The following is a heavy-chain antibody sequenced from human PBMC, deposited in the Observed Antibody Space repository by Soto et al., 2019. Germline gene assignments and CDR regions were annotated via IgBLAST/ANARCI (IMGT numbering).Heavy chain of an antibody. CDR2: IWYDGSNK. CDR1: GFTFSSYG. CDR3: ARVEHYYDSSGYLNDAFEI. Sequence: QVQLVESGGGVVQPGRSLRLSCAASGFTFSSYGMHWVRQAPGKGLEWVAVIWYDGSNKYDADSVKGRFTISRDNSKNTLYLQMNSLRAEDTAVYYCARVEHYYDSSGYLNDAFEIWGQGTRVTVSS. J-gene: IGHJ3*02. V-gene: IGHV3-33*01. D-gene: IGHD3-22*01.